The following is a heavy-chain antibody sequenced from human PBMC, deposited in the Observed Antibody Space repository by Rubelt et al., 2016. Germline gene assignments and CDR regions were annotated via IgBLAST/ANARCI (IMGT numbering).Heavy chain of an antibody. D-gene: IGHD7-27*01. J-gene: IGHJ4*02. CDR1: GFTVSSNY. V-gene: IGHV3-66*01. Sequence: EVQLVESGGGLVQPGGSLRLSCAASGFTVSSNYMSWVRQAPGKGLEWVSVIYSGGITYYADSVKGRFPTARGNSKNTLYLQMNSLRAEDTAVYYCARNWGFDYWGQGTLVTVSS. CDR3: ARNWGFDY. CDR2: IYSGGIT.